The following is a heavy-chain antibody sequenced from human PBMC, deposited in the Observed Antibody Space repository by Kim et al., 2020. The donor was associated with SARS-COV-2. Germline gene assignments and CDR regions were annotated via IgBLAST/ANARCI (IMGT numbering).Heavy chain of an antibody. V-gene: IGHV3-33*08. J-gene: IGHJ4*02. D-gene: IGHD6-19*01. CDR1: GFTFSSYG. CDR2: IWYDGSNK. Sequence: GGSLRLSCAASGFTFSSYGMHWVRQAPGKGLEWVAVIWYDGSNKYYADSVKGRFTISRDNSKNTLYLQMNSLRAEDTAVYYCARGPTPGGQWLDYYFDYWGQGTLVTVSS. CDR3: ARGPTPGGQWLDYYFDY.